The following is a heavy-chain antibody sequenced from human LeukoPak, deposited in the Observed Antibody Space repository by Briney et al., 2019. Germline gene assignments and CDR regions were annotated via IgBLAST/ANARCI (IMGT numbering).Heavy chain of an antibody. CDR1: GFTFDDYA. CDR3: ARGSSTSSSG. J-gene: IGHJ4*02. D-gene: IGHD2-2*01. CDR2: INSDGSST. V-gene: IGHV3-74*01. Sequence: PGRSLRLSCAASGFTFDDYAMHWVRQAPGKGLVWVSRINSDGSSTSYADSVKGRFTISRDNAKNTLYLQMNSLRAEDTAVYYCARGSSTSSSGWGQGTLVTVSS.